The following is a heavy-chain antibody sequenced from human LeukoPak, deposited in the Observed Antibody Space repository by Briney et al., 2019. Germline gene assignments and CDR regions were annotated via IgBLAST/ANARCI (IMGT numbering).Heavy chain of an antibody. J-gene: IGHJ4*02. CDR3: ARGRGGYTGYDNFFY. CDR1: GYNFLNFW. V-gene: IGHV5-51*01. CDR2: IYPGDSDT. Sequence: GDSLKISCKASGYNFLNFWIGCVRQRAAKGLEFVGVIYPGDSDTTYSPSFQGQVTISVDKSIRTAYLQWSSLNASDSGIYYCARGRGGYTGYDNFFYWGQGTMVTVSS. D-gene: IGHD5-12*01.